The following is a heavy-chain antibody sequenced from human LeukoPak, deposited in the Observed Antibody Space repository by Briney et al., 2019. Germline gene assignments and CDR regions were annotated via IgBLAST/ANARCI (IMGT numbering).Heavy chain of an antibody. Sequence: GGSLRVSCAASGFTFSSHHMHWVRQAPGKGLEWVSAISGSGGSTYHADSVKGRFTISRDNSRNTLYLQMNSLRAEDTAVYYCAKRPRGSSWYLDYWGQGTLVTVSS. CDR2: ISGSGGST. CDR3: AKRPRGSSWYLDY. CDR1: GFTFSSHH. V-gene: IGHV3-23*01. D-gene: IGHD6-13*01. J-gene: IGHJ4*02.